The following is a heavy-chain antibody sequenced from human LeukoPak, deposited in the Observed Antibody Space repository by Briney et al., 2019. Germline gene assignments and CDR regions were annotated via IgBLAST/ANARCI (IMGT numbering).Heavy chain of an antibody. D-gene: IGHD6-13*01. J-gene: IGHJ4*02. Sequence: SETLSLTCTVSGGSISSYYWSWIRQPPGKGLEWIGYIYYSGSTNYNPSLKSRVTISVDTSKNQFSLKLSSVTAADTAVYYCARSFSSWSPQSVVDYWGQGTLVTVSS. CDR3: ARSFSSWSPQSVVDY. CDR1: GGSISSYY. CDR2: IYYSGST. V-gene: IGHV4-59*08.